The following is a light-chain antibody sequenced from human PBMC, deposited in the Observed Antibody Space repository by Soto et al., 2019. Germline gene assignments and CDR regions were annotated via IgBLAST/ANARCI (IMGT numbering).Light chain of an antibody. CDR3: QQYNNWPPWT. J-gene: IGKJ1*01. CDR1: QSVSSK. CDR2: GAS. V-gene: IGKV3-15*01. Sequence: IVMTQSPATLSVSPGERATISCRASQSVSSKLAWYQQKPGQAPRLLIYGASTRATGTPARFSGSGSGTEFTLTISSLQSEDFAVYYCQQYNNWPPWTFGQGTKVDIK.